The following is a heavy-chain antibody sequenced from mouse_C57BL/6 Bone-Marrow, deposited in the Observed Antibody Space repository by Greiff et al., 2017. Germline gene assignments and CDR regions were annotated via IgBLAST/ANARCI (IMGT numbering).Heavy chain of an antibody. Sequence: QVQLQQPGAELVRPGTSVKLSCKASGYTFTSYWLNWVKQRPGQGLEWIGVIDPSDSYTNYNQKFKGKATLTVDTSSSTASMQLSSLTSEDSAVYYCASVDLWGQGTTLTVSS. J-gene: IGHJ2*01. V-gene: IGHV1-59*01. CDR1: GYTFTSYW. CDR3: ASVDL. CDR2: IDPSDSYT.